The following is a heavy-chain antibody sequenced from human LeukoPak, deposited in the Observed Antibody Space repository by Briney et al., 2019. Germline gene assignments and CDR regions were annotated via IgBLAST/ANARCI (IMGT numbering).Heavy chain of an antibody. Sequence: ASVKVSCKASGYTFTSYGISWVRQAPGQGLEWMGWISAYNGNTNYAQKLQGRVTMTTDTSTSTAYTELRSLRSDDTAVYYCARQYCSSTSCYTDFDYWGQGTLVTVSS. CDR1: GYTFTSYG. D-gene: IGHD2-2*02. CDR3: ARQYCSSTSCYTDFDY. V-gene: IGHV1-18*01. CDR2: ISAYNGNT. J-gene: IGHJ4*02.